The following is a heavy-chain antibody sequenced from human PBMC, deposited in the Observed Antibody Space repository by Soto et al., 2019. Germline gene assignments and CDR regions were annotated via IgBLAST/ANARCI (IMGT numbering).Heavy chain of an antibody. CDR1: GYTFTGYY. V-gene: IGHV1-2*04. CDR2: INPNSGGT. D-gene: IGHD6-13*01. Sequence: VASVKVSCKASGYTFTGYYMHWVRQAPGQGLEWMGWINPNSGGTNYAQKFQGWVTMTRDTSISTAYMELSRLRSDDTAVYYCARVLAAAGDFGYGMDVWGQGTTVTVSS. CDR3: ARVLAAAGDFGYGMDV. J-gene: IGHJ6*02.